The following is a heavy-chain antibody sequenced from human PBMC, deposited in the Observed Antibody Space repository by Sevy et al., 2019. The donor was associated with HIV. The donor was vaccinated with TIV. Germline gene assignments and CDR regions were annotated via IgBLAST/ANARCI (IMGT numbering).Heavy chain of an antibody. CDR1: GGSISSYY. D-gene: IGHD3-3*01. CDR2: IYYSGST. Sequence: SETLSLTCTVSGGSISSYYWSWIRQPPGKGLEWNGYIYYSGSTNYNPSLKSRVTISVDTSKNQFSLKLSSVTAADTAVYYCARDADCWSGYYHYNWFDPWGQGTLVTVSS. V-gene: IGHV4-59*01. J-gene: IGHJ5*02. CDR3: ARDADCWSGYYHYNWFDP.